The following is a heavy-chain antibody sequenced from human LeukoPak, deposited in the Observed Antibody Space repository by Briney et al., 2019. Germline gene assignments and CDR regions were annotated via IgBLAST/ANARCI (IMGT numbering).Heavy chain of an antibody. Sequence: GGSLRLSCTGPGFTFGDSAMSWFRQAPGKGLEWVGYIRSRSYREATIYAASVRGRFTISRDDSKSIAYLQMNSLKTEDTAVYYCTRGGHLYDSSYGMDVWGQGTTVTVSS. CDR3: TRGGHLYDSSYGMDV. J-gene: IGHJ6*02. D-gene: IGHD3-22*01. CDR1: GFTFGDSA. CDR2: IRSRSYREAT. V-gene: IGHV3-49*03.